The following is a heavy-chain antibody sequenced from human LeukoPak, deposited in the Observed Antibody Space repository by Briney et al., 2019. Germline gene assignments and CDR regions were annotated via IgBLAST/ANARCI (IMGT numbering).Heavy chain of an antibody. Sequence: SETLSLTCAVYGGSFSGYYWSWIRQPPGKGLEWIGGINHSGSTNYNPSLKSRVTISVDTSKNQFSLKLSSVTAADTAVYYCARGSSSSGRDYDYWGQGTLVTVSS. CDR1: GGSFSGYY. J-gene: IGHJ4*02. CDR3: ARGSSSSGRDYDY. V-gene: IGHV4-34*01. CDR2: INHSGST. D-gene: IGHD6-6*01.